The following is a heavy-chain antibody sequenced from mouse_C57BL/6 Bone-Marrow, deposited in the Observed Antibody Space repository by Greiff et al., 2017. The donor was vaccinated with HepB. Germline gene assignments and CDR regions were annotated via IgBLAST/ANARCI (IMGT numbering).Heavy chain of an antibody. V-gene: IGHV1-39*01. CDR3: YCGSSRCDWYFDV. D-gene: IGHD1-1*01. J-gene: IGHJ1*03. CDR2: INPNYGTT. CDR1: GYSFTDYN. Sequence: VQLQQSGPELVKPGASVKISCKASGYSFTDYNMNWVKQSNGKSLEWIGVINPNYGTTSYNQKFKGKATLTVDQSSSTAYMQLNSLTSEDSAVYYCYCGSSRCDWYFDVWGTGTTVTVSS.